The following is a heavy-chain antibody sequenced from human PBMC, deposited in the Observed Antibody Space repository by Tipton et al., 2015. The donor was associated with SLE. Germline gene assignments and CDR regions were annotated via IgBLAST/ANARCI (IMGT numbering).Heavy chain of an antibody. D-gene: IGHD1-7*01. CDR1: GFTFSDFV. J-gene: IGHJ4*02. V-gene: IGHV3-49*04. Sequence: SLRLSCVGSGFTFSDFVMNWVRQAPGKGLEWVGLIRGKGSGGTTEYAASVKDRFSISRDDSTNIAYLQMNSLKIEDTAVYFCTREFPGWELENYFDPWGQGTLVTVSS. CDR2: IRGKGSGGTT. CDR3: TREFPGWELENYFDP.